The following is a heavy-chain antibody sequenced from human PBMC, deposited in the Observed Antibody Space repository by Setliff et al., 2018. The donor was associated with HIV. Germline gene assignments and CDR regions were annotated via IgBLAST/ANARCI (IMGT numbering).Heavy chain of an antibody. V-gene: IGHV3-48*04. CDR3: ARDLFPYYHDSRPYYPPAY. CDR2: LSGTSSTI. D-gene: IGHD3-22*01. J-gene: IGHJ4*02. Sequence: GGSLRLSCAASGFTFSSYWMSWVRQAPGKGLEWVSSLSGTSSTIYLADSVKGRFTISRDNAQNSLYLHMNSLRAEDTAMYYCARDLFPYYHDSRPYYPPAYWGQGTLVTVSS. CDR1: GFTFSSYW.